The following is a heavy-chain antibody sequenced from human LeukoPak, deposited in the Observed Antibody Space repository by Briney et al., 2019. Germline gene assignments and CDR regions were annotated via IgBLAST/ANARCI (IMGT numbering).Heavy chain of an antibody. CDR1: GGTFSSYA. CDR3: ARDSCSGGSCYGRFGFDP. V-gene: IGHV1-69*04. Sequence: SVKVSCKASGGTFSSYAISWVRQAPGQGLEWMGRIIPIFGIANHAQKFQGRVTITADKSTSTAYMELSSLRSEDTAVYYCARDSCSGGSCYGRFGFDPWGQGTLVTVSS. CDR2: IIPIFGIA. J-gene: IGHJ5*02. D-gene: IGHD2-15*01.